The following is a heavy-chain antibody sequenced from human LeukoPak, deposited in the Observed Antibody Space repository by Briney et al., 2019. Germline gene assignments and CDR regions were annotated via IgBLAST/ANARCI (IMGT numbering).Heavy chain of an antibody. CDR3: ARACSGGSCYDY. CDR1: GLTFSNYG. D-gene: IGHD2-15*01. V-gene: IGHV1-18*01. CDR2: ISAYDGNT. Sequence: ASVKVSCKASGLTFSNYGITWVRQAPGQGLEWVGWISAYDGNTNYAQKFQGRVTMTTDTSTSTAHMELRSLRSEDTAVYYCARACSGGSCYDYWGQGTLVTVSS. J-gene: IGHJ4*02.